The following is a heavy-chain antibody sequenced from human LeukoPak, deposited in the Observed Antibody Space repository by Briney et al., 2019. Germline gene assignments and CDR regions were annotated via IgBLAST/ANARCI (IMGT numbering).Heavy chain of an antibody. D-gene: IGHD6-6*01. V-gene: IGHV4-4*07. CDR1: GGSISGYY. Sequence: SETLSLTCTVSGGSISGYYWSWIRQPAGKGPEWIGRIYTSGSTNYNPSLKSRVTMSVDTSKNQFSLKLSSVTVADTAVYYCARYIPARPGFDYWGQGTLVTVSS. CDR3: ARYIPARPGFDY. CDR2: IYTSGST. J-gene: IGHJ4*02.